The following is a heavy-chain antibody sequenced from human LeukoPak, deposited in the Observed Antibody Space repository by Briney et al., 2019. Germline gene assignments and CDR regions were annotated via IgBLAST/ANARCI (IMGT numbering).Heavy chain of an antibody. V-gene: IGHV3-23*01. J-gene: IGHJ4*02. CDR3: AKSPPRFGSGWYEKFEKVSYYFDY. D-gene: IGHD6-19*01. CDR1: GFTFSSQA. CDR2: ISGSGGRT. Sequence: PGGSLRLSCTASGFTFSSQAMSWVRQAPGKGLEWVSGISGSGGRTYYADSVKGRFTISRDNSKYTLYLQMNSLRVEDTAKYHCAKSPPRFGSGWYEKFEKVSYYFDYWGQGTLVTVSS.